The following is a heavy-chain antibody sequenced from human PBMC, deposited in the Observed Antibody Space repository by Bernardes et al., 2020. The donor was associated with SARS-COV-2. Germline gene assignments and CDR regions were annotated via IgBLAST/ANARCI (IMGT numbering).Heavy chain of an antibody. D-gene: IGHD6-19*01. V-gene: IGHV3-53*01. Sequence: GWSLRRSCAASGFSVTTKYMNWVRQAPGRGLEWVSLLSAGGDTYYADSVKGRFTVSRDESENTFYLQMNSLRGEDTAVYYCARDSRGRGLGRYYFDLWGQGTLVTVS. CDR1: GFSVTTKY. J-gene: IGHJ4*02. CDR3: ARDSRGRGLGRYYFDL. CDR2: LSAGGDT.